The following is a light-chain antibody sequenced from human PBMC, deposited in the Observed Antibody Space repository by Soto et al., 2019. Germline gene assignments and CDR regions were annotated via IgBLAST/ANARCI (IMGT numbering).Light chain of an antibody. CDR3: QQSYSTPFT. Sequence: DIQMTQSPSSLSASVGDRVTITCRASQSISSYLNWYQQKPGTAPKLLIYAASSLQSGVPSRFSGSGSGTDFTLTISSLQPEEFATYYCQQSYSTPFTFGGGTKVEIK. CDR1: QSISSY. CDR2: AAS. J-gene: IGKJ4*02. V-gene: IGKV1-39*01.